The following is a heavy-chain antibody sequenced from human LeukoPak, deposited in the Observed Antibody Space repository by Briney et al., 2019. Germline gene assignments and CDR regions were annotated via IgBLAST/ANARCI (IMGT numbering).Heavy chain of an antibody. Sequence: GGSLRLSCAASGFTFSIYAMHWVRQAPGKGLEYVSAISSNGGSTYYANSVKGRFTISRDNSKNTLYLQMGSLRAEDMAVYYCARGKIVLWFGELPDWGQGTLVTVSS. CDR1: GFTFSIYA. J-gene: IGHJ4*02. D-gene: IGHD3-10*01. CDR3: ARGKIVLWFGELPD. V-gene: IGHV3-64*01. CDR2: ISSNGGST.